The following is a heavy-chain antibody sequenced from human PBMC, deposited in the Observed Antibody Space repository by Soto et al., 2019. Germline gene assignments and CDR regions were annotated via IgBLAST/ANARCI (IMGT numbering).Heavy chain of an antibody. V-gene: IGHV3-30-3*01. Sequence: QVQLVESGGGVVQPGRSLRLSCAAPGFTFSSYAMHWVRQAPGKGLEWVAVISYDGSNKYYADSVKGRFTISRDKSKNTLYLQRNSLRAEETAVYYPVTSYAPHGYYYYGIDVWGQGTTVTVSS. J-gene: IGHJ6*02. CDR3: VTSYAPHGYYYYGIDV. D-gene: IGHD3-16*01. CDR2: ISYDGSNK. CDR1: GFTFSSYA.